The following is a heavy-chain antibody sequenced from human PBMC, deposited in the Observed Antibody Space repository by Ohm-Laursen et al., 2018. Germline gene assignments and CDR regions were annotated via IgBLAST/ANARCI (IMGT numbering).Heavy chain of an antibody. D-gene: IGHD3-22*01. V-gene: IGHV3-23*01. CDR3: AKESSGYYDFDY. J-gene: IGHJ4*02. CDR1: GFTFSSYA. CDR2: ITASGGST. Sequence: SLRLSCAASGFTFSSYAMSWVRQAPGKGLEWVSAITASGGSTYYADSVKGRFTISRDNAKNSLYPQMNSLRAEDTAVYYCAKESSGYYDFDYWGQGTLVTVSS.